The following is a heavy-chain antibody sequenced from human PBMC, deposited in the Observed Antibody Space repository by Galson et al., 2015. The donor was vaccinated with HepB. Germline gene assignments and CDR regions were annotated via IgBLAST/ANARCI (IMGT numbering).Heavy chain of an antibody. Sequence: SVKVSCKASGGTFSSYVISWVRQAPGQGFEWMGGIIPVFGTPHYAQNFQGRVTIIADESTSTAYMELSSLRSEDTAVYYCAREAGGGPWGLELGYFDHWGQGTLVTVSS. V-gene: IGHV1-69*13. CDR1: GGTFSSYV. CDR2: IIPVFGTP. D-gene: IGHD1-1*01. J-gene: IGHJ4*02. CDR3: AREAGGGPWGLELGYFDH.